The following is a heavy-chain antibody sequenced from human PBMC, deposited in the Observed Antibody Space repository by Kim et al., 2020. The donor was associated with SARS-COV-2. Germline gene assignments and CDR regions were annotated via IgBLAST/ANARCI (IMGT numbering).Heavy chain of an antibody. Sequence: GGSLRLSCAASGFTFSHYEMNWVRQAPGKGLEWVSYISSSGSPIYYADSVKGRFSISRDNAKNSLYLQMNSLRAEDTAVYYCARENGDIFDYWGQGTLVTVSS. D-gene: IGHD4-17*01. V-gene: IGHV3-48*03. CDR2: ISSSGSPI. CDR3: ARENGDIFDY. J-gene: IGHJ4*02. CDR1: GFTFSHYE.